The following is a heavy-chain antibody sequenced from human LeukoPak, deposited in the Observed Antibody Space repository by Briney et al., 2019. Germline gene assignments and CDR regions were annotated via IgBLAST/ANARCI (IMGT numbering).Heavy chain of an antibody. V-gene: IGHV3-9*01. CDR2: ISWNGVTI. J-gene: IGHJ4*02. CDR3: VHYIGGWFYFDY. Sequence: GGSLRLSCVVSVFFFQQYWVHLVRQAPGKGLEWVAGISWNGVTINYGDSVKGRFTISRDNAKSFLYLQMNSLRPEDTALYYCVHYIGGWFYFDYWGQGTRVTVSP. CDR1: VFFFQQYW. D-gene: IGHD4-23*01.